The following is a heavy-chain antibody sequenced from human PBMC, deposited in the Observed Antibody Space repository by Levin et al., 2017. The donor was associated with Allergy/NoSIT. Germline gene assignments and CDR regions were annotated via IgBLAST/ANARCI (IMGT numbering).Heavy chain of an antibody. V-gene: IGHV3-9*01. J-gene: IGHJ6*02. CDR1: GFIFEDYA. D-gene: IGHD5-18*01. CDR2: ISWSSHSL. Sequence: PGGSLRLSCEASGFIFEDYAMHWVRQVPGKGLEWVAGISWSSHSLGYADSVKGRFTISRDNAKNSLYLQMYSLRFEDTALYYCTEDILRGYSMGSKIDVYCWDVWGLGAAVAV. CDR3: TEDILRGYSMGSKIDVYCWDV.